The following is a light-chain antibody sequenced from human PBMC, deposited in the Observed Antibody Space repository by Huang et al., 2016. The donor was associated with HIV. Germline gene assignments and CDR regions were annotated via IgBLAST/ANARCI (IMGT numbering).Light chain of an antibody. J-gene: IGKJ2*01. Sequence: DVQMTQSPSTLSASVGDRVTITCRASQSISHYLAWYQQTPGKAPKLLIYKASNFNGGVPSRFSGSGSGTEFTLTISSLQPDDFATYFCQQCHTYPYTFGQGTKLEIK. CDR3: QQCHTYPYT. V-gene: IGKV1-5*03. CDR1: QSISHY. CDR2: KAS.